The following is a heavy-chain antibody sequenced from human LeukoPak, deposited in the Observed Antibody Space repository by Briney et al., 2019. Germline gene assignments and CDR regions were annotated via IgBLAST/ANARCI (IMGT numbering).Heavy chain of an antibody. J-gene: IGHJ4*02. V-gene: IGHV3-53*01. D-gene: IGHD5-12*01. CDR2: IYSGGST. CDR3: ARGDGPTILDY. Sequence: GGSLRLYCAASGFTVSSNYMSWVRHAPGKGLEWVSVIYSGGSTYYADSVKGRFTISRDNSKNTLYLQMNSLRAEDTAVYYCARGDGPTILDYWGQGTLVTVSS. CDR1: GFTVSSNY.